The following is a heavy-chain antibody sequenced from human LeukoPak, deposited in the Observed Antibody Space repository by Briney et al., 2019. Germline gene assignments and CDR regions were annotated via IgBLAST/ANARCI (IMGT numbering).Heavy chain of an antibody. CDR3: VRGDRRDL. D-gene: IGHD5-24*01. J-gene: IGHJ4*02. CDR2: ISGSGGST. CDR1: GFTFSSYA. Sequence: GGSLRLSCAASGFTFSSYAMSWVRQAPGKGLEWVSAISGSGGSTYYADSVKGRFTISRDNAKKLLELQMNSLRAEDTAVYYCVRGDRRDLWGQGTLVTVSS. V-gene: IGHV3-23*01.